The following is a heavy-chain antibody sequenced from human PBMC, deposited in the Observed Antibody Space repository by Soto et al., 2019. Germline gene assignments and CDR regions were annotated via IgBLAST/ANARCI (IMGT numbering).Heavy chain of an antibody. CDR3: ARTTAVPNTLRSRYFFDY. Sequence: SGTPFPPCSVFGGSVSNKTYYWSWIRQPPGERLEWIGYAYYSGTTNYNPSLKSRVTISVDLSKNQFSLRLSSVTTADTALYYCARTTAVPNTLRSRYFFDYWGQGTLVTVSS. D-gene: IGHD4-17*01. J-gene: IGHJ4*02. V-gene: IGHV4-61*01. CDR2: AYYSGTT. CDR1: GGSVSNKTYY.